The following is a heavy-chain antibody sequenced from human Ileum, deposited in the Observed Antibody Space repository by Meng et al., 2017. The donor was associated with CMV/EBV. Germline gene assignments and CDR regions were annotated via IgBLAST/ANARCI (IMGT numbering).Heavy chain of an antibody. D-gene: IGHD1-7*01. CDR3: ARDRDGNYQYFDY. J-gene: IGHJ4*02. Sequence: GGSLRLSCAASGFTFSSYAMHWVRQAPGKGLEWVAVISYDGSNKYYADSVKGRFTISRDNSKNTLYLQMNSLRAEDTAVYYCARDRDGNYQYFDYWGQGMLVTVSS. V-gene: IGHV3-30-3*01. CDR2: ISYDGSNK. CDR1: GFTFSSYA.